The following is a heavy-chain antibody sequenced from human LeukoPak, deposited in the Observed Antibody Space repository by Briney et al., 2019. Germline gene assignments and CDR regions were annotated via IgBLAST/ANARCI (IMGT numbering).Heavy chain of an antibody. D-gene: IGHD2-2*01. CDR3: ARLRYCSSTSCGWFDP. Sequence: SETLSLTCTVSGGSISSYYWSWIRQPAGKGLEWIGRIYTSGSTNYNPSLKSRVTMSVDTSKNQFSLKLSSVTAADTAVYYCARLRYCSSTSCGWFDPWGQGTLVTVSS. CDR1: GGSISSYY. V-gene: IGHV4-4*07. CDR2: IYTSGST. J-gene: IGHJ5*02.